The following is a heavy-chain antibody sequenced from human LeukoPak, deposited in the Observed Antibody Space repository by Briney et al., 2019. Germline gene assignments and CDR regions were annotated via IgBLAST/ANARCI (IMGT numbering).Heavy chain of an antibody. CDR3: ARGPVTRFEI. V-gene: IGHV3-53*01. CDR2: IYSGGTT. Sequence: PGGSLRLSCAASGFIVSSNYMSWVRRAPGKGLEWVSVIYSGGTTYYADSVKGRFTISRDNSNNTLYLQTNSLRAEDTAVYYCARGPVTRFEIWGQGTMVTVSS. J-gene: IGHJ3*02. D-gene: IGHD4-17*01. CDR1: GFIVSSNY.